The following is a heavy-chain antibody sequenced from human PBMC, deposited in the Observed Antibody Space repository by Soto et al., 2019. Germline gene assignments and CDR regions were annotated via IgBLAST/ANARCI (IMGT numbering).Heavy chain of an antibody. Sequence: SETLSLTCAVYGGSFSGYYWSWLRQPPGKGLEWIGEINHSGSTNYNPSLKSRVTISVDTSKNQFSLKLSSVTAADTAVYYCARGLRGYCSGGSCYSFGYYYYGMDVWGQGTTVTVSS. D-gene: IGHD2-15*01. J-gene: IGHJ6*02. CDR2: INHSGST. CDR1: GGSFSGYY. V-gene: IGHV4-34*01. CDR3: ARGLRGYCSGGSCYSFGYYYYGMDV.